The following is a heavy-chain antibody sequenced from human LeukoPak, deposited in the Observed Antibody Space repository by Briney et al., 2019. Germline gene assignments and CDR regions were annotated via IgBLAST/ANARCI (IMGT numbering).Heavy chain of an antibody. J-gene: IGHJ4*02. Sequence: KTSETLSLTCAVYGGSSSGYYWSWIRQPPGKGLEWIGEINHSGSTNYNPSLKSRVTISVDTSKNQFSLKLSSVAAADTAVYYCATLRGITMVRGVINTPDYWGQGTLVTVSS. CDR2: INHSGST. D-gene: IGHD3-10*01. CDR1: GGSSSGYY. V-gene: IGHV4-34*01. CDR3: ATLRGITMVRGVINTPDY.